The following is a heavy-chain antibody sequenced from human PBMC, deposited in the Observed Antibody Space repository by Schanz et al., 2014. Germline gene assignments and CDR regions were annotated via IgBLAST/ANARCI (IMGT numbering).Heavy chain of an antibody. CDR3: AVGIHGYPRSVYDI. CDR1: GYTFANFG. V-gene: IGHV1-18*01. J-gene: IGHJ3*02. CDR2: ISAYNGNT. D-gene: IGHD3-3*01. Sequence: LLEQTGAEVKKPGASVKVSCKAYGYTFANFGISWVRQAPGQGLEWMGWISAYNGNTKYAQKLQGRVTITRDRSASTAYMELTRLEPEDTAVYYCAVGIHGYPRSVYDIGGEGQIVNDS.